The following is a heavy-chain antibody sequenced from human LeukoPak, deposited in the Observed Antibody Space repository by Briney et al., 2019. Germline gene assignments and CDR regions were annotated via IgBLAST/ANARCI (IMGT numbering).Heavy chain of an antibody. V-gene: IGHV1-46*01. CDR1: GYTFTIYY. CDR3: ARNGNYYDSSGFGNWFDP. Sequence: WASVTVSFTSSGYTFTIYYMHWVRQAPGQGLEWMGIINPSGGSTSYSQKFQGRVTMTRDTSTSTVYMELSSLRSEDTAVYYCARNGNYYDSSGFGNWFDPWGQGTLVTVSS. J-gene: IGHJ5*02. CDR2: INPSGGST. D-gene: IGHD3-22*01.